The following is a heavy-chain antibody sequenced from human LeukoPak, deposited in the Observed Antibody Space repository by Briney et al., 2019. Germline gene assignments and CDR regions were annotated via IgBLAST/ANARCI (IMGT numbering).Heavy chain of an antibody. J-gene: IGHJ5*02. CDR2: INHSGST. CDR3: AREELLGYSSSTSCYRMSWFDP. CDR1: GGSFSGYY. V-gene: IGHV4-34*01. Sequence: SETLSLTCAVYGGSFSGYYWSWMRQPPGKGLEWIGEINHSGSTNYNPSLKSRVTISVDTSKNQFSLKLSSVTAADTAVYYCAREELLGYSSSTSCYRMSWFDPWGQGTLVTVSS. D-gene: IGHD2-2*02.